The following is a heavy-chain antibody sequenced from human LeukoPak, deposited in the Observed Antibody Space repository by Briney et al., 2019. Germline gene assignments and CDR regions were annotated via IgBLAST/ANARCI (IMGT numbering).Heavy chain of an antibody. Sequence: GGSLRLSCAASGFTFSRYWMSWVRQAPGKGLEWVSSISSSSSYIYYADSVKGRFTISRDNAKNSLFLQMNSLRAEDTAVYYCARVGYSSGWYGWFDPWGQGTLVTVSS. J-gene: IGHJ5*02. D-gene: IGHD6-19*01. CDR1: GFTFSRYW. CDR3: ARVGYSSGWYGWFDP. V-gene: IGHV3-21*01. CDR2: ISSSSSYI.